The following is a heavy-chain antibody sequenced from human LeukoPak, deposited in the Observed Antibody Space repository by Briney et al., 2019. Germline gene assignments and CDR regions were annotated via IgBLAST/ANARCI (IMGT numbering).Heavy chain of an antibody. V-gene: IGHV4-34*01. Sequence: SETLSLTCAVYGGSFSGYYWSWIRQPPGKGLEWIGEINHSGSTNYNPSLKGRVTISVDTSKNQFSLKLSSVTAADTAVYYCARGPSYDFWSGYYTGIGYWGQGTLVTVSS. J-gene: IGHJ4*02. CDR2: INHSGST. CDR1: GGSFSGYY. D-gene: IGHD3-3*01. CDR3: ARGPSYDFWSGYYTGIGY.